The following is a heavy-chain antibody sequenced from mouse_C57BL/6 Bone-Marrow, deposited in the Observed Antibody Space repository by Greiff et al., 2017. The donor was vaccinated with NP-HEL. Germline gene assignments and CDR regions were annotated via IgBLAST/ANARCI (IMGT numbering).Heavy chain of an antibody. CDR2: IHPNSGST. D-gene: IGHD1-1*01. J-gene: IGHJ2*01. CDR3: ARCTTVVVHFDY. Sequence: VQLQQPGAELVKPGASVKLSCKASGYTFTSYWMHWVKQRPGQGLEWIGMIHPNSGSTNYNEKFKSKATLTVDKSSSTAYMQLSSLTSEDSAVYYCARCTTVVVHFDYWGQGTTLTVSS. CDR1: GYTFTSYW. V-gene: IGHV1-64*01.